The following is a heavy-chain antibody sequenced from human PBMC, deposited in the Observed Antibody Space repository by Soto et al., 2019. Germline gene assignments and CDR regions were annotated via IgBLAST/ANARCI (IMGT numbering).Heavy chain of an antibody. J-gene: IGHJ1*01. CDR3: ARETGENWTYEAH. Sequence: TRRVCGDYSSDFCWPWIRQPAGKGLEWIGRITINGNTQKNPSFKSRVTMSIDTSRNHFSLNLQSATAADTALYYCARETGENWTYEAHWGPGTLVTVSS. D-gene: IGHD1-7*01. V-gene: IGHV4-4*07. CDR1: GDYSSDFC. CDR2: ITINGNT.